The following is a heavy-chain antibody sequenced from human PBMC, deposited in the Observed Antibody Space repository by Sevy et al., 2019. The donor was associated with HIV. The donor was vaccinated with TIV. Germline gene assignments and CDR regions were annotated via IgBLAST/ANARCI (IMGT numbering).Heavy chain of an antibody. D-gene: IGHD3-16*01. CDR3: AKGQGYDYIWGNERSEYYFDY. V-gene: IGHV3-30*18. CDR2: ISHDGSYQ. Sequence: GGSLRLSCAASRFTFSTCDIHWVRQAPGKGLEWVAVISHDGSYQYYTDSVKGRFTISRDDSKNKAYLQMNSLRADDSGVYYCAKGQGYDYIWGNERSEYYFDYWGQGTLVTVSS. J-gene: IGHJ4*02. CDR1: RFTFSTCD.